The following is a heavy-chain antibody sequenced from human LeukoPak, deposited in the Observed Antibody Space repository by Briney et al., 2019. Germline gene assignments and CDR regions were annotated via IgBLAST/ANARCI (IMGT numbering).Heavy chain of an antibody. CDR2: INCNDGGT. D-gene: IGHD5-12*01. V-gene: IGHV1-2*02. J-gene: IGHJ5*02. CDR3: ARVGDSGYGISNWFDP. Sequence: ASVKVSCKASGYTFTDYYLHWVRQAPGQGLEWMGRINCNDGGTTYAQKFQGRVTMTRDTSISTAYMELSRLRSDDTAVYYCARVGDSGYGISNWFDPWGQGTLVTVSS. CDR1: GYTFTDYY.